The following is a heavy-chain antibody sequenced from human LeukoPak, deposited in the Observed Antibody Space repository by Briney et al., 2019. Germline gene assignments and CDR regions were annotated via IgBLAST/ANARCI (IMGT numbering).Heavy chain of an antibody. J-gene: IGHJ4*02. Sequence: GGWLGLSCAASGFTFSSYSMNWVRQAPGKGLEWVSSISSSSSYIYYADSVKGRFTISRDNAKNSLYLQMNSLRAEDTAVYYCASQYYYDSSGYYSAEDWDYWGQGTLVTVSS. CDR2: ISSSSSYI. V-gene: IGHV3-21*01. D-gene: IGHD3-22*01. CDR3: ASQYYYDSSGYYSAEDWDY. CDR1: GFTFSSYS.